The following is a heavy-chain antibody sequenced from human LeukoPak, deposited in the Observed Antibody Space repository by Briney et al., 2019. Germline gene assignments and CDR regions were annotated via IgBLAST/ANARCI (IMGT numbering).Heavy chain of an antibody. CDR3: ARRHKYDFWSGYYQTANVGFDI. CDR1: GGSISRYY. V-gene: IGHV4-59*08. J-gene: IGHJ3*02. CDR2: IYYSGST. Sequence: AETLSLSCTVSGGSISRYYRSWIRQPPGKGLEWVWYIYYSGSTNYNPSLKSRVTISVDTSKNQFSLKMSSVTAADTAVYYCARRHKYDFWSGYYQTANVGFDIWGQGTMVTVSS. D-gene: IGHD3-3*01.